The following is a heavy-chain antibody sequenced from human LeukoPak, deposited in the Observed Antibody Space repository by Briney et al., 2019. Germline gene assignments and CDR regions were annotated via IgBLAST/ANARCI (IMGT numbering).Heavy chain of an antibody. D-gene: IGHD3-3*01. V-gene: IGHV4-59*01. Sequence: GSLRLSCAGSGFTFSDYYWSWIRQPPGKGLEWIGYIYYSGSTNYNPSLKSRVTISVDTSKNQFSLKLSSVTAADTAVYYCARAPIFGVDVDAFDIWGQGTMVTVSS. CDR2: IYYSGST. J-gene: IGHJ3*02. CDR1: GFTFSDYY. CDR3: ARAPIFGVDVDAFDI.